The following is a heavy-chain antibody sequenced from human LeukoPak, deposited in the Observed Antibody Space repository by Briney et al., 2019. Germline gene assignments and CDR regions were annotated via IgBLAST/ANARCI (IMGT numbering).Heavy chain of an antibody. CDR3: ASARSGAVAAAVLDY. Sequence: SETLSLTCTVSGGSIRSGGHYWTWIRQVPGKGLEWIGYSYYSGSTDYNSSLKSRVTISVDTSKNQFSLKLSSVTAADTAAYYCASARSGAVAAAVLDYWGQGTLVTVSS. J-gene: IGHJ4*02. CDR2: SYYSGST. CDR1: GGSIRSGGHY. V-gene: IGHV4-31*03. D-gene: IGHD6-19*01.